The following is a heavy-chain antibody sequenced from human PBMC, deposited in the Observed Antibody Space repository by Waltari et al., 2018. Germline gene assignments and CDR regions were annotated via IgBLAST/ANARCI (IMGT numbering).Heavy chain of an antibody. V-gene: IGHV1-8*03. CDR1: GYTFPSSD. D-gene: IGHD1-1*01. Sequence: QVQLVQSGAEVRRPGASVKISCKASGYTFPSSDVNWVRQATGQGLEWMGWTNPYSGSTGYAQKFQGRLTIISDTSVTTAYMELGSLTSEDTAVYYCARGYWTAGGLDVWGQGTTVTVSS. CDR3: ARGYWTAGGLDV. CDR2: TNPYSGST. J-gene: IGHJ6*02.